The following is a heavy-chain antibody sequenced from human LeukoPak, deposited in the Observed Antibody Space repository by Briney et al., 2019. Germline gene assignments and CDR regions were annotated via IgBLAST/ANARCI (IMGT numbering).Heavy chain of an antibody. V-gene: IGHV1-46*01. CDR3: ARLVRDCSGGSCYSGYNWFDP. CDR2: INPSGGST. J-gene: IGHJ5*02. D-gene: IGHD2-15*01. CDR1: GYTFTSYY. Sequence: ASVKVSCKASGYTFTSYYMHWVRQAPGQGLEWMGIINPSGGSTSYAQKFQGRVTMTRDTSTSTVYMELSSLRSEDTAVYYCARLVRDCSGGSCYSGYNWFDPWDQGTLVTVSS.